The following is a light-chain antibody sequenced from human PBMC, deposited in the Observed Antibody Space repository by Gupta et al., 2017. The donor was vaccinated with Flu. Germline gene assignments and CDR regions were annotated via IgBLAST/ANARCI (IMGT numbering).Light chain of an antibody. CDR2: RDN. J-gene: IGLJ1*01. CDR3: QAGDDSAYL. V-gene: IGLV3-1*01. CDR1: KLGDTY. Sequence: SYDLTQPPSLSVSPGQTASISCSGDKLGDTYTSWYQQRPGQSPVLLIYRDNKRPSGVPERFSGYSSGTTATLTIGETQTGDDDYYYCQAGDDSAYLFGPGTKVTVL.